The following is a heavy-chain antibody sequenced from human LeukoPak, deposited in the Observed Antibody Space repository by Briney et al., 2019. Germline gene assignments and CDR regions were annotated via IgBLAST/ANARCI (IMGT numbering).Heavy chain of an antibody. J-gene: IGHJ2*01. V-gene: IGHV3-48*03. CDR1: GFTFSSYE. CDR3: ARAPDLSLIAMNFDL. CDR2: ISSSGSTI. D-gene: IGHD6-13*01. Sequence: PGGSLRLSCAASGFTFSSYEMNWVRQAPGKGLEWVSYISSSGSTIYYADSVKGRFTISRDNAKNSLYLQTNSLRAEDTAVYYCARAPDLSLIAMNFDLWGRGTLVTVSS.